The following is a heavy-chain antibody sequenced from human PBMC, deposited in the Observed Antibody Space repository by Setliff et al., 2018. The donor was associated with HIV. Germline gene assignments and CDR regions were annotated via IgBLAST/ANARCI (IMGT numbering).Heavy chain of an antibody. CDR1: DDSFSTSDYW. CDR2: IYHDGRT. J-gene: IGHJ3*02. CDR3: ARQLASGFWAFDI. V-gene: IGHV4-39*01. Sequence: SETLSLTCTVSDDSFSTSDYWWAWVRQPPGKGLEWFGSIYHDGRTYYSPSLKSRVTISVDTSKNRFSLKLSSVTATDTAVYYCARQLASGFWAFDIWGQGTMVTVSS. D-gene: IGHD3-22*01.